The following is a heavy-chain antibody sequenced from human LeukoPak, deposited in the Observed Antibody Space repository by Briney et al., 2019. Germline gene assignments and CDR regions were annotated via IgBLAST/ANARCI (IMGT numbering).Heavy chain of an antibody. CDR1: GFTFSSYA. D-gene: IGHD3-10*01. J-gene: IGHJ4*02. CDR3: ARDMVRGVIIDLPDY. CDR2: ISYDGSNK. Sequence: PGRSLRLSCAASGFTFSSYAMHWARQAPGKGLEWVAVISYDGSNKYYADSVKGRFTISRDNSKNTLYLQMNSLRAEDTAAYYCARDMVRGVIIDLPDYWGQGTLVTVSS. V-gene: IGHV3-30-3*01.